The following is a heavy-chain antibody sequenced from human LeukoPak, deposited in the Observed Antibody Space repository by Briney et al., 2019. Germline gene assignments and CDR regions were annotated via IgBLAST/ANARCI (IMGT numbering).Heavy chain of an antibody. CDR3: TTFNYDSGGYYPN. CDR1: GFTFSGSA. V-gene: IGHV3-73*01. CDR2: IRSKANSYAT. Sequence: PGGSLRLSCAASGFTFSGSAMHWVRQASGKGLEWVGRIRSKANSYATAYGVSVKGRFTISRDDSKNTAYLQMNSLKTEDTAVYYCTTFNYDSGGYYPNWGQGTLVTVSS. D-gene: IGHD3-22*01. J-gene: IGHJ4*02.